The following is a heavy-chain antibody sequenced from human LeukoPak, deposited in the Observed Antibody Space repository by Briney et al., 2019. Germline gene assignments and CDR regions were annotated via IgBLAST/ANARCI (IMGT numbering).Heavy chain of an antibody. CDR1: GYTFTRHD. J-gene: IGHJ6*03. V-gene: IGHV1-18*01. Sequence: ASVKVSCKASGYTFTRHDITWVRQAPGQGLEWMGWISTYNDNANYAQKLQGRVTMTTDTSTSTAYTELRSLRSDDTAVYYCARGDPTNMDVWGKGTTVTVSS. CDR3: ARGDPTNMDV. D-gene: IGHD1-14*01. CDR2: ISTYNDNA.